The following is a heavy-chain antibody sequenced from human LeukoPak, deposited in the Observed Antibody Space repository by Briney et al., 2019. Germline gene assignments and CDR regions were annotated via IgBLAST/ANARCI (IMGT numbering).Heavy chain of an antibody. Sequence: ASVKVSCKVSGYTLTELSMHWVRQAPGKGLEWMGGFDPEDGETIYAQKFQGRVTMTEDTSTDTAYMELSSLGSEDTAVYYCATVDSMVRGVLSYFDYWGQGTLVTVSS. J-gene: IGHJ4*02. CDR2: FDPEDGET. CDR1: GYTLTELS. CDR3: ATVDSMVRGVLSYFDY. D-gene: IGHD3-10*01. V-gene: IGHV1-24*01.